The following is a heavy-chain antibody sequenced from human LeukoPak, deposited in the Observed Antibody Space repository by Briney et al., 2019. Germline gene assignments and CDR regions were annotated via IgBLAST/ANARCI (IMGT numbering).Heavy chain of an antibody. CDR1: GGSLSRSNYY. CDR3: ARSQLWSPSPYYFDY. Sequence: SETLSLTCTVSGGSLSRSNYYWGWVRQPPGEGLEWIANIYYSGRTYYNPSLKSRVTISVDTSKSQFSLRLSSVTAADTAVYYCARSQLWSPSPYYFDYWGQGTLVTVSS. V-gene: IGHV4-39*01. D-gene: IGHD5-18*01. CDR2: IYYSGRT. J-gene: IGHJ4*02.